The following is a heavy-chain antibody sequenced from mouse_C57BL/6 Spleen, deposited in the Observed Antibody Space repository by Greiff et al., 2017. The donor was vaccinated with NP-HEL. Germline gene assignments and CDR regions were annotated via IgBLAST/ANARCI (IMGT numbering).Heavy chain of an antibody. J-gene: IGHJ1*03. CDR2: ISSGSSTI. V-gene: IGHV5-17*01. CDR3: ARGWDRYFDV. Sequence: EVKLVESGGGLVKPGGSLKLSCAASGFTFSDYGMHWVRQAPEKGLEWVAYISSGSSTIYYADTVKGRFTISRDNAKNTLFLQMTSLRSEDTAMYYCARGWDRYFDVWGTGTTVTVSS. CDR1: GFTFSDYG. D-gene: IGHD4-1*01.